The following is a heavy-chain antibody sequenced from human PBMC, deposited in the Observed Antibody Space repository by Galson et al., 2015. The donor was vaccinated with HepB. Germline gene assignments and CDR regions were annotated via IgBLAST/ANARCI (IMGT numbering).Heavy chain of an antibody. J-gene: IGHJ6*02. V-gene: IGHV3-21*01. Sequence: SLRLSCAASGFTFSSYSMNWVRQAPGKGLEWVSSISSSSSYIYYADSVKGRFTISRDNAKNSLYLQMNSLRAEDTAVYYCARIMYYDSSGYYSYYYYGMDVWGQGTTVTVSS. CDR2: ISSSSSYI. D-gene: IGHD3-22*01. CDR3: ARIMYYDSSGYYSYYYYGMDV. CDR1: GFTFSSYS.